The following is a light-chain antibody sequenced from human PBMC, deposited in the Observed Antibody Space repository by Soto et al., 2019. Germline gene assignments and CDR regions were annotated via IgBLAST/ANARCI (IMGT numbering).Light chain of an antibody. V-gene: IGKV1-9*01. CDR1: QGISSD. CDR2: AAS. Sequence: IQLTQSPSSLSASIGDRVTITCRASQGISSDLAWYQQEPGKAPKLLIYAASTLHSGVPSRFSGSGSGTDFTLTISSLQPEDFATYYCQQLNTYPRITFGQGTRLEIK. J-gene: IGKJ5*01. CDR3: QQLNTYPRIT.